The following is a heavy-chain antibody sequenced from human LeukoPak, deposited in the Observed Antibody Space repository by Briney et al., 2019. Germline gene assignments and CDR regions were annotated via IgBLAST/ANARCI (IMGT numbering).Heavy chain of an antibody. CDR1: GFTFSGSA. D-gene: IGHD6-13*01. V-gene: IGHV3-73*01. CDR2: IRSKANSYAT. CDR3: RTPKPLIAAASEGAFDI. J-gene: IGHJ3*02. Sequence: GGSLRLSCAASGFTFSGSAMHWVRQASGKGLEWVGCIRSKANSYATAYAASVKGRFTISRDDSKNTAYLQMNSLKTEDTAVYYCRTPKPLIAAASEGAFDIWGQGTMVTVSS.